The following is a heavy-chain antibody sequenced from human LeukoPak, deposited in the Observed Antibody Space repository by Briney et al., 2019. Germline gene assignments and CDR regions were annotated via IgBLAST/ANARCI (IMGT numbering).Heavy chain of an antibody. CDR2: ISSNGGST. D-gene: IGHD4-17*01. CDR3: ASGTTVTTTDFQH. Sequence: GGSLRLSCAASGFTFSSYAMHWVRQAPGKGLEYVSAISSNGGSTYYANSVQGRFTISRDNSKNTLYLQMGSLRAEGMAVYYCASGTTVTTTDFQHWGQGTLVTVSS. V-gene: IGHV3-64*01. J-gene: IGHJ1*01. CDR1: GFTFSSYA.